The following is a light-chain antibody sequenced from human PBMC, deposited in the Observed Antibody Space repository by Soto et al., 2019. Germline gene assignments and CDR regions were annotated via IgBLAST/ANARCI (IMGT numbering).Light chain of an antibody. J-gene: IGLJ1*01. CDR3: QSYDSSLSGSYV. V-gene: IGLV1-40*01. CDR2: GNS. CDR1: SSNIGAGYD. Sequence: QSVLTQPPSVSGAPGQRVTISRTGSSSNIGAGYDVHWYQQLPGTAPKLLIYGNSNRPSGVPDRFSGSKSGTSASLAITGLQAEDEADYCCQSYDSSLSGSYVFGTGTKVNVL.